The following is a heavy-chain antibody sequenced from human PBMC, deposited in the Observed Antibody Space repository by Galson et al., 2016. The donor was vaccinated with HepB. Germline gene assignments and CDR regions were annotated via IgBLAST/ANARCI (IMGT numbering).Heavy chain of an antibody. CDR1: GGSISSRNW. CDR2: IYHSGST. CDR3: AHLGYCGGDDCYSVF. Sequence: SETLSLTCAVSGGSISSRNWWSWVRQPPGKGLEWIGEIYHSGSTNYNPSLKSRVTISVDKSRNQFSLRLSTVTATDPAMYYCAHLGYCGGDDCYSVFWGQGTLGTVSS. D-gene: IGHD2-21*01. J-gene: IGHJ4*02. V-gene: IGHV4-4*02.